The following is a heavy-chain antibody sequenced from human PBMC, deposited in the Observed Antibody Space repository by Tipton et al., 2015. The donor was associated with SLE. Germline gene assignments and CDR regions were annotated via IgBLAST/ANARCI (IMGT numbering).Heavy chain of an antibody. CDR2: INHSGST. Sequence: TLSLTCAVYGGSFSGYYWSWIRQPPGKGLEWIGEINHSGSTNYNPSLKSRVTISVDTSKNQFSLKLSSVTAADTAGYYCARDDFWSGREWFDPWGQGTLVTVSS. CDR3: ARDDFWSGREWFDP. J-gene: IGHJ5*02. V-gene: IGHV4-34*01. CDR1: GGSFSGYY. D-gene: IGHD3-3*01.